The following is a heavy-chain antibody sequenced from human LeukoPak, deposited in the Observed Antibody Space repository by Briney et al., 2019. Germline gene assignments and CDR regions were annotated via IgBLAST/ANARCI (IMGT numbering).Heavy chain of an antibody. D-gene: IGHD7-27*01. V-gene: IGHV3-48*01. CDR3: VRVGTSFDI. Sequence: LTGGSLRLSCAASGFTFKFYSMNWVRQAPGKGLEWVSYISTNTTTIYYADSVKGRFTISRDNAKNSLYLRMNSLRVEDTAVYYCVRVGTSFDIWGQGTMVTVSS. J-gene: IGHJ3*02. CDR1: GFTFKFYS. CDR2: ISTNTTTI.